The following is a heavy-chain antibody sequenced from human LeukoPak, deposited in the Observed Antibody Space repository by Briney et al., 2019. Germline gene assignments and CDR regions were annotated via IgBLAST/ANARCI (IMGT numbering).Heavy chain of an antibody. CDR3: AKDSPYYPANWFDP. J-gene: IGHJ5*02. CDR2: VSGSGAHT. Sequence: PGGSLRLSCAASGFTFSSYAMTWVRQAPGKGLQWVSAVSGSGAHTYYADSVKGRFTISRDNSRDTLYLQMNSLRAEDTAIYICAKDSPYYPANWFDPWGQGTLVTVSS. CDR1: GFTFSSYA. D-gene: IGHD3-10*01. V-gene: IGHV3-23*01.